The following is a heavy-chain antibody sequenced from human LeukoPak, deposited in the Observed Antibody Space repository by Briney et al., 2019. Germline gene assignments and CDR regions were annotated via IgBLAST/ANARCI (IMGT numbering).Heavy chain of an antibody. D-gene: IGHD3-10*01. CDR3: AREEEATYYYGSGSYYW. CDR1: GGSISSHY. Sequence: SETLSLTCTVSGGSISSHYWSWIRQPPGKGLEWIAYIYHTGSTNYNPSLKSRVTISVDTSKNQFSLKLSSVTAADTAVYYCAREEEATYYYGSGSYYWWGQGTLVTVSS. V-gene: IGHV4-59*11. J-gene: IGHJ4*02. CDR2: IYHTGST.